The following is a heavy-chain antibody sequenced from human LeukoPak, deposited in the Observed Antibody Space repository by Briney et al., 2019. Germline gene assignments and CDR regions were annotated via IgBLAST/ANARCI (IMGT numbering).Heavy chain of an antibody. CDR3: AVLHYYAMDV. Sequence: GGSLRLSCAASGFTFYDYAMHWVRQAPGKGLEWISGISWNSGTKGYADSVKGRFTISRDNAKNSLYLQMNSLRGEDAALYYCAVLHYYAMDVWGQGTTVTVSS. V-gene: IGHV3-9*01. D-gene: IGHD2-8*01. J-gene: IGHJ6*02. CDR2: ISWNSGTK. CDR1: GFTFYDYA.